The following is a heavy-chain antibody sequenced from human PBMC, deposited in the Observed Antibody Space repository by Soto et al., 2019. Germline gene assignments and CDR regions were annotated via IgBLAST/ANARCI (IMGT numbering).Heavy chain of an antibody. CDR1: GGSISSSSYY. V-gene: IGHV4-39*01. J-gene: IGHJ5*02. CDR2: IYYSGST. Sequence: SETLSLTCTVSGGSISSSSYYWGWIRQPPGKGLEWIGSIYYSGSTYYNPSLKSRVTISVDTSKNQFSLKLSSVTAADTAVYYCARIVAAAAYQPEFWFDPWGQGTLVTVSS. CDR3: ARIVAAAAYQPEFWFDP. D-gene: IGHD6-13*01.